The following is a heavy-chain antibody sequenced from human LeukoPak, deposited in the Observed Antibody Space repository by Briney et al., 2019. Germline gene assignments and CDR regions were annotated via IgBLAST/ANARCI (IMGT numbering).Heavy chain of an antibody. CDR3: ARADFWSGRDFDY. Sequence: GGSLRLSCAASGFTFSDYYMSWIRQAPGKGLEWVSYISSSSSYIYYADSVKGRFTISRDNAKNSLYLQMNSLRAEDTAVYYCARADFWSGRDFDYWGQGTLVTVSS. CDR1: GFTFSDYY. D-gene: IGHD3-3*01. V-gene: IGHV3-11*06. J-gene: IGHJ4*02. CDR2: ISSSSSYI.